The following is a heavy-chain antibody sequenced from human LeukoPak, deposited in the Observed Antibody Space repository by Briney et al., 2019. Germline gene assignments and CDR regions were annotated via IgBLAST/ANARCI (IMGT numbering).Heavy chain of an antibody. V-gene: IGHV4-59*11. CDR2: ISYIGST. CDR1: ADSFSSHY. J-gene: IGHJ3*02. CDR3: ARDLVTVTKGFDI. D-gene: IGHD4-17*01. Sequence: SEALSLTCAVSADSFSSHYWTWIQQPPGKGLEWIGYISYIGSTNYNPSLKSRVTISIDTSKNQFSLKLSSVTAADTAVYYCARDLVTVTKGFDIWGQGTMVSVSS.